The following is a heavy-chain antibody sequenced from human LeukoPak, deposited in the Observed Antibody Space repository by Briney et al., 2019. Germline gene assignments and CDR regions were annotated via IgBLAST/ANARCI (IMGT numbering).Heavy chain of an antibody. D-gene: IGHD3-22*01. CDR2: IIPIFGTA. CDR1: GGTFSSYA. V-gene: IGHV1-69*13. J-gene: IGHJ6*02. Sequence: SVKVSCKASGGTFSSYAISWVRQAPGQGLEWMGGIIPIFGTANYAQKFQGRVTITADESTSTAYMELSSLRSEDTAVYYCARDQYDSSGYYALYYGTDVWGQGTAVTVSS. CDR3: ARDQYDSSGYYALYYGTDV.